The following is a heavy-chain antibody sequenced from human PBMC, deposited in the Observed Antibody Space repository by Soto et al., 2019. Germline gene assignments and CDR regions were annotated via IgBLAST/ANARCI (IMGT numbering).Heavy chain of an antibody. D-gene: IGHD3-9*01. CDR3: ATQMDYNILTGYRPFDY. Sequence: GGSLRLSCAVSGFTFSSYSMNWVRQAPGKGLEWVSSISSGNSYIYYADSVRGRFTVSRDNAKSSLYLQMNSLRAEDTAVYYCATQMDYNILTGYRPFDYWGQGTLVTVSS. V-gene: IGHV3-21*01. CDR1: GFTFSSYS. CDR2: ISSGNSYI. J-gene: IGHJ4*02.